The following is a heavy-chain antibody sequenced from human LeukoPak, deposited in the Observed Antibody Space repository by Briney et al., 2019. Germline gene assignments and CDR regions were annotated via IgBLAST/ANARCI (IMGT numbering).Heavy chain of an antibody. CDR2: ISAYNGNT. Sequence: GASVKVSCKVSGYTFTSYGISWVRQAPGQGLEWMGWISAYNGNTNYAQKLQGRVTMTTVTSTSTAYMELRSLRSDDTAVYYCARGLGKWASTTLGEDWGQGTLVTVSS. CDR1: GYTFTSYG. D-gene: IGHD3-10*01. J-gene: IGHJ4*02. CDR3: ARGLGKWASTTLGED. V-gene: IGHV1-18*01.